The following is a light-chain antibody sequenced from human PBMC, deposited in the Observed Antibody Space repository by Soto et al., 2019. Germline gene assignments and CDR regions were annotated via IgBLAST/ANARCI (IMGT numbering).Light chain of an antibody. V-gene: IGKV2-28*01. Sequence: DLVMTQSPLSLPVTPGEPASISCRSSQSLLHSNGYNYLDWYLQKPGQSPQLLIQLGSNRASGVPDRFSGSGSGTDFTLKISRVEAEDVGVYYCMQALQTPFTFGGGTKVEIK. CDR3: MQALQTPFT. CDR2: LGS. CDR1: QSLLHSNGYNY. J-gene: IGKJ4*01.